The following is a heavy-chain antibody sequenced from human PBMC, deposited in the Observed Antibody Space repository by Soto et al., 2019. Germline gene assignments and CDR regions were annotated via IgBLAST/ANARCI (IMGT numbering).Heavy chain of an antibody. J-gene: IGHJ4*02. CDR2: ISYDGSNK. CDR3: AKSGASGSSEKDY. CDR1: GFTFSSYG. V-gene: IGHV3-30*18. D-gene: IGHD1-26*01. Sequence: QVQLVESGGGVVQPGRSLRLSCAASGFTFSSYGMHWVRQAPGKGLEWVAVISYDGSNKYYADSVKGRFTISRDNSKKPLDLQMNSLRAEDPAVYYCAKSGASGSSEKDYWGQGTLVTVSS.